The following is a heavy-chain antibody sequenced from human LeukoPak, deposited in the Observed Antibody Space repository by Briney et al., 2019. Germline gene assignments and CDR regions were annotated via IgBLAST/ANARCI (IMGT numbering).Heavy chain of an antibody. D-gene: IGHD5-18*01. CDR1: GFTVSSNY. J-gene: IGHJ4*02. CDR3: TTEGFTYGYHSLDS. CDR2: FNRRSDGETT. V-gene: IGHV3-15*01. Sequence: GGSLRLSCAASGFTVSSNYMSWVRQAPGEGLEWVGRFNRRSDGETTDYAAPVKGRFTISTDDSKNTLYLQMSSLKSEDTAVYYCTTEGFTYGYHSLDSWGQGTPVTVSS.